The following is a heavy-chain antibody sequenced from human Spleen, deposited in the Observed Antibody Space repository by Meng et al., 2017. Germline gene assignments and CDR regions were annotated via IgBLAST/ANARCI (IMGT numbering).Heavy chain of an antibody. CDR3: VNEGDGDFSIDY. J-gene: IGHJ4*02. CDR2: ISKSGGST. D-gene: IGHD4-17*01. CDR1: GITCSRYA. V-gene: IGHV3-23*01. Sequence: GGSLRLSCAASGITCSRYAMGWVRQAPGKGLDWVSTISKSGGSTYYADSVKGRFTISRDNYKNTLYLQMNSLSAGDTAVYYCVNEGDGDFSIDYWGQGTLVTVSS.